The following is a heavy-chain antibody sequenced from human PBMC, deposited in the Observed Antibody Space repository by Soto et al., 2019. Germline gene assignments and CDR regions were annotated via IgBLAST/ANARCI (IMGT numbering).Heavy chain of an antibody. CDR3: TTDPPSRDIVDRTYYYYGMDV. V-gene: IGHV3-15*01. Sequence: EVQLVESGGGLVKPGGSLRLSCAASGFTFSNAWMSWVRQAPGKGLEWVGRIKSKTDGGTTDYAAPVKGRFTISRDDSKNTLYLQMNSLKTEDTAVYYCTTDPPSRDIVDRTYYYYGMDVWGQGTTVTVSS. J-gene: IGHJ6*02. D-gene: IGHD2-15*01. CDR1: GFTFSNAW. CDR2: IKSKTDGGTT.